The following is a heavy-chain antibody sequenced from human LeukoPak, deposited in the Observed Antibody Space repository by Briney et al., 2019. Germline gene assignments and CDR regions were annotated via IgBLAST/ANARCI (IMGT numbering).Heavy chain of an antibody. D-gene: IGHD3-22*01. CDR3: ARWSDYYDSSGYQYYSDY. J-gene: IGHJ4*02. V-gene: IGHV1-18*01. Sequence: EASVKVSCKASGYTFTGYGINWVRQAPGQGLEWMGWISAYNGKTNYAQKFQGRVTMTTDTSTTTAYMELRSLRSDDTAVYYCARWSDYYDSSGYQYYSDYWGQGSPVTVSS. CDR1: GYTFTGYG. CDR2: ISAYNGKT.